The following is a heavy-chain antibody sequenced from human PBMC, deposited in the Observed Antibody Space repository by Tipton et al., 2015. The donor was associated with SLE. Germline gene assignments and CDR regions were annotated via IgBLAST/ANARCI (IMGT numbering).Heavy chain of an antibody. CDR1: GYSISSGYY. D-gene: IGHD3-3*01. CDR2: IYYSGST. V-gene: IGHV4-38-2*01. J-gene: IGHJ4*02. CDR3: ARRLPPRRITIFGVVTPRYYFDY. Sequence: LRLSCAVSGYSISSGYYWGWIRQPPGKGLEWIGYIYYSGSTNYNPSLKSRVTISVDTSKNQLSLKLSSVTAADTAVYYCARRLPPRRITIFGVVTPRYYFDYWGQGTLVTVSS.